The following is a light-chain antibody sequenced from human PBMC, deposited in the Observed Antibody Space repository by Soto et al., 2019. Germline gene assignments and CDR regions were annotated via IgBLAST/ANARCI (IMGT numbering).Light chain of an antibody. CDR2: EVS. V-gene: IGLV2-8*01. J-gene: IGLJ3*02. Sequence: QSVLTQPPSASGSPGQSVTISCTGTGSDVGGYNYVSWYQQHPGKAPKLIIYEVSQRPSGVPDRFSGSKSGNTASLTVSGLQAEDEADYYCSSYAGSNFRVFGGGTKVTVL. CDR1: GSDVGGYNY. CDR3: SSYAGSNFRV.